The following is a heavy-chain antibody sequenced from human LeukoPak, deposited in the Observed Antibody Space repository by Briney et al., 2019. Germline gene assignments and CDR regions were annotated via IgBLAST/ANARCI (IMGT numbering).Heavy chain of an antibody. Sequence: GESLKISCKASGYIFSRYWIGWVRQMPGKGLEWMGIIYPGDSETRYSPSFQGQVTISADKSSSTAYLQLSSLKASDNAMYYCARPSAAAVTTEGDYWGQGTLVTVSS. V-gene: IGHV5-51*01. CDR3: ARPSAAAVTTEGDY. J-gene: IGHJ4*02. D-gene: IGHD4-17*01. CDR1: GYIFSRYW. CDR2: IYPGDSET.